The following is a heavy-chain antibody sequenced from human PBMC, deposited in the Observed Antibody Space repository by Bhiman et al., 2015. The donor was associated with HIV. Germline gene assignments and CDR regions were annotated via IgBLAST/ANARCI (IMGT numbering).Heavy chain of an antibody. V-gene: IGHV3-48*03. CDR3: ARAGSHGLYSGYYDY. CDR1: GFTFSSYE. Sequence: EVQLVESGGGLVQPGGSLRLSCAASGFTFSSYEMNWVRQAPGKGLEWVSYISSSGSTIYYADSVKGRFTISRDNAKNSLYLQMNSLRAEEDTAVYYCARAGSHGLYSGYYDYWGQGTLVTVSS. D-gene: IGHD3-22*01. CDR2: ISSSGSTI. J-gene: IGHJ4*02.